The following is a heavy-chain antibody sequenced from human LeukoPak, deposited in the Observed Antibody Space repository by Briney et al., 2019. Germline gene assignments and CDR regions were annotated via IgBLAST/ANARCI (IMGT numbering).Heavy chain of an antibody. V-gene: IGHV4-34*01. CDR2: INHSGST. Sequence: SETLSLTCAVYGGSFSGYYWSWIRQPPGKGLEWIGEINHSGSTNYNPSLKSRVTISVDKSKNQLSLRLNSVTAADTAVYYFVSNGLYSFEYWGQGTLVTVSS. CDR1: GGSFSGYY. CDR3: VSNGLYSFEY. J-gene: IGHJ4*02. D-gene: IGHD6-25*01.